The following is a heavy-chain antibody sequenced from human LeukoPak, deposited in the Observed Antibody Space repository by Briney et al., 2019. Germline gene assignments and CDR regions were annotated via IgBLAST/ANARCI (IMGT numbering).Heavy chain of an antibody. CDR3: ARTSGSYYVDY. D-gene: IGHD1-26*01. J-gene: IGHJ4*02. CDR1: GGSISSGGYY. CDR2: IYYSGST. V-gene: IGHV4-31*03. Sequence: SETLSLTCTVSGGSISSGGYYWSWIRQHPGTGLEWIGYIYYSGSTYYNPSLKSRVTISVDTSKNQFSLKLSSVTAADTAGYYCARTSGSYYVDYWGQGTLVTVSS.